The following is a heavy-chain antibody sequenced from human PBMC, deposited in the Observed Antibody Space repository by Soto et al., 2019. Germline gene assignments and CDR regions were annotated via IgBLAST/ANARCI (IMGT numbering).Heavy chain of an antibody. CDR1: GGSISGHY. Sequence: QVQLQESGPGLVKPSENLSLTCTVPGGSISGHYWSWLRQPPGKRLECTGYIYYTGDTDYNPSPKSRGTIFKVSQHRISLWLSSVTAADTAVYYCASDRGRGSWGGHYLDWWGQGTRVTVSS. D-gene: IGHD1-26*01. CDR2: IYYTGDT. V-gene: IGHV4-59*11. CDR3: ASDRGRGSWGGHYLDW. J-gene: IGHJ4*02.